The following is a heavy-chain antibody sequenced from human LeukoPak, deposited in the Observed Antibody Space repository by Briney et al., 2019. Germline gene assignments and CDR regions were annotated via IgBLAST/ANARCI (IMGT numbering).Heavy chain of an antibody. CDR1: GFTFSSYS. D-gene: IGHD2-2*01. J-gene: IGHJ3*01. CDR2: ISSSSSYI. Sequence: GGSLRLSCAASGFTFSSYSMNWVRQAPGKGLEWVSSISSSSSYIYYADSVRGRFTISRDNAKNSLYLQMNSLRAEDTAVYYCASLRVGTSCGADWGQGTMVTVSS. V-gene: IGHV3-21*01. CDR3: ASLRVGTSCGAD.